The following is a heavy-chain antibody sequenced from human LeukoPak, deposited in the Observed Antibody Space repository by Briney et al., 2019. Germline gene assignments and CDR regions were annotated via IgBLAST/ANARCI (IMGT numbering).Heavy chain of an antibody. J-gene: IGHJ1*01. D-gene: IGHD3-22*01. CDR2: IKQDGSEK. Sequence: PGGSLGLSCAASGFTFSSYWMSWVRQAPGKGLEWVANIKQDGSEKYYVDSVKGRFTISRDNAKNSLYLQMNSLRAEDTAVYYCARGSYYDSSGYYYLPPFAEYFQHWGQGTLVTVSS. CDR3: ARGSYYDSSGYYYLPPFAEYFQH. V-gene: IGHV3-7*01. CDR1: GFTFSSYW.